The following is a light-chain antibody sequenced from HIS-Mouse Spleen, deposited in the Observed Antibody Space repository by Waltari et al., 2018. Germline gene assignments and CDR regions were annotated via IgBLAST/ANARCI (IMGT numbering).Light chain of an antibody. J-gene: IGLJ2*01. CDR1: SSDVGGYNY. Sequence: QSALTQPASVSGSPGQSITISCTGTSSDVGGYNYVSWYQQPPGKAPKLMIYDVSNRPSGVSTRFSGSKSGNTASLTISGLQAEDEADYYCSSYTSSSFNVVFGGGTKLTVL. CDR2: DVS. V-gene: IGLV2-14*03. CDR3: SSYTSSSFNVV.